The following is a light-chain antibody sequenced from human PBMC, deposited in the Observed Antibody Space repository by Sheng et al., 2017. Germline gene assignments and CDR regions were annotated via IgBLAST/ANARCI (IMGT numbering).Light chain of an antibody. J-gene: IGLJ1*01. V-gene: IGLV2-14*03. CDR3: NSFASSGTHV. CDR2: DVS. CDR1: SSDVGGYNY. Sequence: QSALTQPASVSGSPGQSITISCTGTSSDVGGYNYVSWYQQHPGKVPRLMVYDVSDRPSGVSNRFSGSKSGNTASLTISGLQAEDEADYYCNSFASSGTHVFGTGTKVTVL.